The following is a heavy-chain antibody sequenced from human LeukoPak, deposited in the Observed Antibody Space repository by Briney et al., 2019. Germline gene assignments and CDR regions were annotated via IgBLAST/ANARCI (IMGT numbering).Heavy chain of an antibody. J-gene: IGHJ4*02. D-gene: IGHD3-10*01. CDR3: ARGSELLWFGGLPTYYFDY. V-gene: IGHV4-59*01. CDR1: GGSISSYY. CDR2: IYYSGST. Sequence: SETLSLTCTVSGGSISSYYWSWIRQPPGKGLEWIGYIYYSGSTNYNPSLKSRVTISVDTSKNQFSLKLSSVTAADTAVYYCARGSELLWFGGLPTYYFDYWGQGTLVTVSS.